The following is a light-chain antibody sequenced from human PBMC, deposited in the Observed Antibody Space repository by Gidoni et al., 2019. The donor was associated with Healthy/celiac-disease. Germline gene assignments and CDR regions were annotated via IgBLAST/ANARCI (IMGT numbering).Light chain of an antibody. V-gene: IGKV3-15*01. Sequence: EIVMTQSPATLSVSPGERATLSCRASQSVSSNLPWYQQTPGQAPRLLIYGASTRATGIPARFSGSGSGTEFTLTISSLQSEDFAVYYCQQYNNWPPWTFGQGTKVEIK. J-gene: IGKJ1*01. CDR1: QSVSSN. CDR2: GAS. CDR3: QQYNNWPPWT.